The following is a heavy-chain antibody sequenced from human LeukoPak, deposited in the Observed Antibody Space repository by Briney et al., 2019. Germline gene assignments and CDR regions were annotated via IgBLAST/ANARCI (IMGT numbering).Heavy chain of an antibody. Sequence: PSETLSLTCAVSGYSISSGYYWGWIRQPPGKGLEWIGSIYHSGNTYYNPSLKSRVTISVDTSKNQFSLKLSSVTAADTAVYYCAGTYYDFWSGYRYWFDPWGQGTLVTVSS. CDR3: AGTYYDFWSGYRYWFDP. D-gene: IGHD3-3*01. CDR2: IYHSGNT. V-gene: IGHV4-38-2*01. J-gene: IGHJ5*02. CDR1: GYSISSGYY.